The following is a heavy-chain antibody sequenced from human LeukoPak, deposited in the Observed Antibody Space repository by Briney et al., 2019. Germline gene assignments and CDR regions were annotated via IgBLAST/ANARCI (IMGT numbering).Heavy chain of an antibody. Sequence: SQTLSLTRTVSGDSISSGGYDWSWIRQHPGKGLEWIGYIYHSGSAYYNPSLQGRVTLSVDTSQHQFSLSASSVAAGGTAVYYCARGVYASVKGGLDYWGQGTLVTVSS. D-gene: IGHD3-10*01. CDR1: GDSISSGGYD. V-gene: IGHV4-31*03. CDR3: ARGVYASVKGGLDY. J-gene: IGHJ4*02. CDR2: IYHSGSA.